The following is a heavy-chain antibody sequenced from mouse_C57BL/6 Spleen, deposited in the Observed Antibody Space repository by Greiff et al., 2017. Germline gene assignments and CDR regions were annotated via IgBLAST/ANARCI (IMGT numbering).Heavy chain of an antibody. J-gene: IGHJ2*01. CDR3: ARRYYGSSIDY. Sequence: VQLQQPGAELVKPGASVKLSCKASGYTFTSYWMQWVKQRPGQGLEWIGEIDPSDSYTNYHQKFKGKATLTVDTSSSTAYMQLSSLTSEDSAVYYCARRYYGSSIDYWGQGTTLTVSS. CDR2: IDPSDSYT. D-gene: IGHD1-1*01. CDR1: GYTFTSYW. V-gene: IGHV1-50*01.